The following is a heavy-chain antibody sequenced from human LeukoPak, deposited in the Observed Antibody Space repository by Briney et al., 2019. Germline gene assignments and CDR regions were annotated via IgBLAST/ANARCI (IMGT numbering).Heavy chain of an antibody. CDR3: ARGRTLIAAAFDY. CDR1: GGSFSGYY. V-gene: IGHV4-34*01. CDR2: INHSGST. J-gene: IGHJ4*02. Sequence: SETLSLTCAVYGGSFSGYYWSWIRQPPGKVLEWIGEINHSGSTNYNPSLKSRVTISVDTSKNQFSLKLSSVTAADTAVYYCARGRTLIAAAFDYWGQGTLVTVSS. D-gene: IGHD6-13*01.